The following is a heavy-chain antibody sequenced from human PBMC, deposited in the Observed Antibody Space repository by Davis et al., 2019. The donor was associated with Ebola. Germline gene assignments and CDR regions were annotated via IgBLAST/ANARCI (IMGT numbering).Heavy chain of an antibody. CDR1: GYTFTKYY. Sequence: AASVQVSCMASGYTFTKYYMHWVRQAPGQGLKWMGLINPGGGGTSYAQRFQGRVTMTRETSTSTVYMELSSLRSEDTAVYYCASSMIVVPPHYWGQGTLVTVSS. D-gene: IGHD3-22*01. CDR2: INPGGGGT. J-gene: IGHJ4*02. V-gene: IGHV1-46*03. CDR3: ASSMIVVPPHY.